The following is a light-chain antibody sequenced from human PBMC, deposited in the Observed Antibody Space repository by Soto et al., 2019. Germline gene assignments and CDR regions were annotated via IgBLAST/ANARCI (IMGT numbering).Light chain of an antibody. Sequence: DIPMTQPPSSLSASVEDRVIITCRASQSISNHLNWSQQKPGKAPKLLIFAASSLQSGVPSSFSGSRSGPDFTLTLSHLQPEDFATYYCQQSYSSPPTFGQGNKVELK. J-gene: IGKJ1*01. CDR2: AAS. CDR3: QQSYSSPPT. V-gene: IGKV1-39*01. CDR1: QSISNH.